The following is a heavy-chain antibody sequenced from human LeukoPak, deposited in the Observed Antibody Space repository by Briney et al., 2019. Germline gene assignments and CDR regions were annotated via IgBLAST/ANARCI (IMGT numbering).Heavy chain of an antibody. Sequence: GGSLRLSCAASGFTFSSSAMSWVRQAPGKGLEWVSAISSGGGSTYYADSVKGRFTISRDNSMNTLYLQMDSLRAEDTALYYCAKTSGGNYWGQGTLVTVSS. V-gene: IGHV3-23*01. J-gene: IGHJ4*02. D-gene: IGHD2-15*01. CDR2: ISSGGGST. CDR3: AKTSGGNY. CDR1: GFTFSSSA.